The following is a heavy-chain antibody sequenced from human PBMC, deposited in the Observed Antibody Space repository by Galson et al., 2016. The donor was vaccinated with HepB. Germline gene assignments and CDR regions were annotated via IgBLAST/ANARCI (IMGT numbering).Heavy chain of an antibody. D-gene: IGHD2-2*01. V-gene: IGHV3-23*01. CDR2: ISGSGDST. CDR1: GFTFSDYA. CDR3: AKGNIVQVPAAPYA. Sequence: SLRLSCAASGFTFSDYAMSWVRQALGKGLEWVSSISGSGDSTYYADAVKGRFTISRDNSRNTLYLQMDSLRAEDTAVHYCAKGNIVQVPAAPYAWGQGALVIVSS. J-gene: IGHJ1*01.